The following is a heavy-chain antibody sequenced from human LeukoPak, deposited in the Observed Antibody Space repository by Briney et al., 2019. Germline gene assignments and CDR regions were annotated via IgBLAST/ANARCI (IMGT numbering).Heavy chain of an antibody. CDR2: INPSGGST. CDR1: GYTFTSYY. Sequence: GASVKVSCKASGYTFTSYYMHWVRQAPGQGLEWMGIINPSGGSTSYAQKFQGRVTMTRDTSTSTVYMELSSLRSEDTAVYYCAIHRPTGHYDYWGQGTLVTVSS. D-gene: IGHD2-8*02. V-gene: IGHV1-46*01. CDR3: AIHRPTGHYDY. J-gene: IGHJ4*02.